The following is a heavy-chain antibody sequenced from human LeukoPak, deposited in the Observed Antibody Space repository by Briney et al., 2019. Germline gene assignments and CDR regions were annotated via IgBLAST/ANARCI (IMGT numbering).Heavy chain of an antibody. CDR2: ISGSSSYI. Sequence: GGSLRLSCAASGFTFSRYSLNWVRQAPGKGLEWVSSISGSSSYIYYADSVKGRFTISRDNAKNTVHPQMNSLRVEDTAIYFCAGAYSAYDPFDYWGQGILVTVSS. D-gene: IGHD5-12*01. V-gene: IGHV3-21*01. J-gene: IGHJ4*02. CDR3: AGAYSAYDPFDY. CDR1: GFTFSRYS.